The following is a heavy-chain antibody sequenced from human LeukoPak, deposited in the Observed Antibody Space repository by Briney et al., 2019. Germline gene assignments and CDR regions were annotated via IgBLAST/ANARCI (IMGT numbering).Heavy chain of an antibody. Sequence: SETLSLTCSVSGGSISGYYWSWLRQPPGKGLEWIGYIFQTGYTTYNPSLSGRVTMSVDMSKNQFSLQLSSVTAADAAIYYCVRQPYTSGAYYFDYWGQGTLVTVSS. J-gene: IGHJ4*02. V-gene: IGHV4-59*08. D-gene: IGHD2-8*01. CDR1: GGSISGYY. CDR2: IFQTGYT. CDR3: VRQPYTSGAYYFDY.